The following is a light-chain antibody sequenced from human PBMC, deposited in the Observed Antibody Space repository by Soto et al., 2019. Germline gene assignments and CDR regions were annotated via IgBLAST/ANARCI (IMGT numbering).Light chain of an antibody. Sequence: EIVMTQSPATLSVSPGERATLSCGASQSVSISLAWYQQKPGQAPRLLIYGASSRATGFPARFSGSGSGTEFTLNISSLQSEDFAVYYCQQYDNWPRTFGQGTKVEV. CDR3: QQYDNWPRT. CDR1: QSVSIS. V-gene: IGKV3-15*01. J-gene: IGKJ1*01. CDR2: GAS.